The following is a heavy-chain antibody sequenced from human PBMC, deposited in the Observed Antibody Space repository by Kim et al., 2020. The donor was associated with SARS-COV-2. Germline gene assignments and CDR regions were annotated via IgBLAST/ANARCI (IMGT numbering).Heavy chain of an antibody. CDR1: GVSVSSANW. D-gene: IGHD3-22*01. CDR3: ARVLRGCSASSCYLLS. Sequence: SETLSLICTVSGVSVSSANWWTWVRQPPGQGLEWIGEIFESGTTYYKPSLKSRATISLDKSKNQFSLKLTSVTAADTAFYYCARVLRGCSASSCYLLSWG. CDR2: IFESGTT. J-gene: IGHJ5*01. V-gene: IGHV4-4*02.